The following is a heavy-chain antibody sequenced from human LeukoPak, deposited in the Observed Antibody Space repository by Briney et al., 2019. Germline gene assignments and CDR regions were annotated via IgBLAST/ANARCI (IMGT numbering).Heavy chain of an antibody. D-gene: IGHD3-9*01. J-gene: IGHJ6*02. CDR1: GGSISSYY. V-gene: IGHV4-59*08. CDR3: ARLSLLRYFDWWDYGMDV. CDR2: IYYGGST. Sequence: SETLSLTCTVSGGSISSYYWSWIRQPPGKGLEWIGYIYYGGSTNYNPSLKSRVTISVDTSKNQFSLKLSSVTAADTAVYYCARLSLLRYFDWWDYGMDVWGQGTTVTVSS.